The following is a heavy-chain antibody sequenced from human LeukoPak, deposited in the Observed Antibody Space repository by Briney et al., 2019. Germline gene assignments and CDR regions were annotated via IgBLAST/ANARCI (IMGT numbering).Heavy chain of an antibody. J-gene: IGHJ4*02. Sequence: SETLSLTCTVSGGSISSYYWSWIRQTPGKGLEWIGYIHYSGSTNYNPSLKSRVIISLDTSKNQFSLKLSSVTASDTAVYYCAREIYGGNSRPYFFDYWGQGTLVTVSS. CDR3: AREIYGGNSRPYFFDY. CDR2: IHYSGST. V-gene: IGHV4-59*01. D-gene: IGHD4-23*01. CDR1: GGSISSYY.